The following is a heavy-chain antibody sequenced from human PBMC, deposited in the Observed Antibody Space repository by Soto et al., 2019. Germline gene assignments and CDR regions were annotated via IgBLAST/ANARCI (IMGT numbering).Heavy chain of an antibody. Sequence: EVQLLDSGGGLVQPGGSLILSCAASGFTFSSYAMSWVRQVPGKGLEWVSAISGSGDYTYYADSVKGRFTVSRDNSKNTLYLQMNSLRAEDTAVYFCAKDDFTYQPHYFDSWGQGTLVTVSS. J-gene: IGHJ4*02. V-gene: IGHV3-23*01. CDR2: ISGSGDYT. D-gene: IGHD3-16*01. CDR3: AKDDFTYQPHYFDS. CDR1: GFTFSSYA.